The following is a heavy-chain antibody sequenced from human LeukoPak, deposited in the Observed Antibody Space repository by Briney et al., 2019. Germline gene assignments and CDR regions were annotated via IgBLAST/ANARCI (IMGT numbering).Heavy chain of an antibody. V-gene: IGHV4-39*06. CDR2: FHFSGST. J-gene: IGHJ3*02. CDR1: GGSISSSRHY. D-gene: IGHD7-27*01. Sequence: SETLSLTCTISGGSISSSRHYWGWIRQPPGKGLEWIGSFHFSGSTYYNLSLKSRVTISADTSKNRFALNFASVTAADTAVYYCARAIMNGGDAFDIWGHGTMVTVSS. CDR3: ARAIMNGGDAFDI.